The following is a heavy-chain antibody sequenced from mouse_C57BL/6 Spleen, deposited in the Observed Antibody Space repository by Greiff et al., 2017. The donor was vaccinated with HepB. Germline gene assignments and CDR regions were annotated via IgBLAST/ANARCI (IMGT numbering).Heavy chain of an antibody. CDR3: ARSYYYGSSPGYFDV. CDR1: GYTFTSYW. D-gene: IGHD1-1*01. CDR2: IDPSDSYT. J-gene: IGHJ1*03. Sequence: QVQLQQPGAELVMPGASVKLSCKASGYTFTSYWMHWVKQRPGQGLEWIGEIDPSDSYTNYNQKFKGKSTLTVDKSSSTAYMQLSSLTSEDSAVYYCARSYYYGSSPGYFDVWGTGTTVTVSS. V-gene: IGHV1-69*01.